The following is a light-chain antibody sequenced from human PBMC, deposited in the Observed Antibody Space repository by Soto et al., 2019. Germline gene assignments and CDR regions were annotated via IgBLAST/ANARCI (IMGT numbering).Light chain of an antibody. CDR2: GAS. CDR1: QRVSSSY. V-gene: IGKV3-20*01. Sequence: EIVLTQSPDTLSLSPGERAALSCRASQRVSSSYVAWYRQKPGQAPRLLIYGASSRSTGIPDRFRGSGSGTDATLTISGLEIEDFAIYYCQQYGTSMLTFGGGTKVEIK. CDR3: QQYGTSMLT. J-gene: IGKJ4*01.